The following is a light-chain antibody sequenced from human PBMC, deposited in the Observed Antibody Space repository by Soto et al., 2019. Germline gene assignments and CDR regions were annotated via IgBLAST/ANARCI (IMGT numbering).Light chain of an antibody. CDR2: GAY. CDR3: QQYNKWPKVT. CDR1: QSVRIN. J-gene: IGKJ4*01. V-gene: IGKV3-15*01. Sequence: EIVMTQSPATLSVSPGERATLSCRASQSVRINLAWYQQKPGQAPRLLIHGAYTRATGIPARFSGSGSGTEFTLTISSLQSEDFAVYYCQQYNKWPKVTFGGGTKVEIK.